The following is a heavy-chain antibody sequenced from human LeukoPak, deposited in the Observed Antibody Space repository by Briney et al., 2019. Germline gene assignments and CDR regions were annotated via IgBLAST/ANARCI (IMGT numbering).Heavy chain of an antibody. CDR1: GGSFSGYY. CDR3: ARASIAARIGYFDY. D-gene: IGHD6-6*01. V-gene: IGHV4-34*01. CDR2: INHSGST. J-gene: IGHJ4*02. Sequence: PSETLSLTCAVYGGSFSGYYWSWIRQPPGKGLEWIGEINHSGSTNYNPSLKSRVTISVDTSKNQFSLKLSSVTAADTAVYYCARASIAARIGYFDYWGQGTLVTVSS.